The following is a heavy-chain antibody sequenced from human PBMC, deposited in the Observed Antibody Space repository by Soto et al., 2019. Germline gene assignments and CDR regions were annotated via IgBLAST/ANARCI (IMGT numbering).Heavy chain of an antibody. CDR3: ARGTEPQNVFDS. CDR2: IYYSGST. Sequence: LSLTCSVSGGSISNYYWSWIRQPPGKGLEWIGYIYYSGSTNYNPSLKSRVTISVDTSQNQFSLNLRSVTAADTAVYYCARGTEPQNVFDSWGQGTLVTVSS. V-gene: IGHV4-59*01. CDR1: GGSISNYY. D-gene: IGHD1-26*01. J-gene: IGHJ5*01.